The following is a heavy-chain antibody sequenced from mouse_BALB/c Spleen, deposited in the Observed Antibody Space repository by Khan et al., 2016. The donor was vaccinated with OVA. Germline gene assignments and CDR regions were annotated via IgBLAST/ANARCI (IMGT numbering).Heavy chain of an antibody. CDR3: TRWGHGSPFDY. CDR2: ITPNNGGT. D-gene: IGHD1-1*01. V-gene: IGHV1-18*01. CDR1: GYTFTDYN. J-gene: IGHJ2*01. Sequence: VQLQQSGPELVKPGASVKIPCKASGYTFTDYNMDWVKQSHGKSLEWIGDITPNNGGTIYNQRFKGKATLTVDKSSSTPYMEIRSLTSEDTAGYYCTRWGHGSPFDYWGQGTTLTVSS.